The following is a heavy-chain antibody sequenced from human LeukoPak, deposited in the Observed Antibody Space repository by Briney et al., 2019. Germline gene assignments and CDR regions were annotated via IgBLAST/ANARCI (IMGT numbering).Heavy chain of an antibody. V-gene: IGHV4-59*01. D-gene: IGHD3-9*01. J-gene: IGHJ4*02. CDR2: INYSGST. CDR1: GGSISSYY. CDR3: ARVDSFYYFDY. Sequence: SETLSLTCTVSGGSISSYYWSWIRQPPGKGLEWIGYINYSGSTNYNPSLKSRVTISVDTSKNQFSLKLSSVTAADTAVYYCARVDSFYYFDYWGQGTLVTVSS.